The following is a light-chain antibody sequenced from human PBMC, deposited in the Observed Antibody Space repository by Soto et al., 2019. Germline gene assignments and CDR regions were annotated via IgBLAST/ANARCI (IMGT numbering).Light chain of an antibody. CDR1: QTISSW. Sequence: DIQMTQSLSTVSASVGDRVTITCRASQTISSWLAWYQQKPGKAPKLLIYHASSLESGVPSRFSGSGSGTEFTLTISSLQPDDFATYYCQLYNSYSKAFGQGTKVDIK. CDR2: HAS. CDR3: QLYNSYSKA. J-gene: IGKJ1*01. V-gene: IGKV1-5*01.